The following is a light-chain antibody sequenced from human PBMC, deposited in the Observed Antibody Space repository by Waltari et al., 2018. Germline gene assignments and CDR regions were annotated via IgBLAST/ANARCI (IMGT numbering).Light chain of an antibody. CDR2: EVT. J-gene: IGLJ1*01. V-gene: IGLV2-14*01. CDR3: SSYTNSSTYV. CDR1: NSDVGGYNY. Sequence: QSALTQPASVSGSPGQSITISCTGTNSDVGGYNYVSCYQQRPGKAPQLLVSEVTNRPSGVSNRFSGSKSDNTASLTISGLLAEDEADYYCSSYTNSSTYVFGTGTKVTVL.